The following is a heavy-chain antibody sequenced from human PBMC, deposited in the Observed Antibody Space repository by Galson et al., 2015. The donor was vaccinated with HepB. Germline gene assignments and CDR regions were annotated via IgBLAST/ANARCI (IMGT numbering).Heavy chain of an antibody. D-gene: IGHD3-10*01. J-gene: IGHJ4*02. CDR3: ANGERRLWFGELGFDY. CDR2: IRYDGSNK. V-gene: IGHV3-30*02. CDR1: GFTFSSYG. Sequence: SLRLSCAASGFTFSSYGMHWVRQAPGKGLESVAFIRYDGSNKYYADSVKGRFTISRDNSKNTLYLQMNSLRAEDTAVYYCANGERRLWFGELGFDYWGQGTLVTVSS.